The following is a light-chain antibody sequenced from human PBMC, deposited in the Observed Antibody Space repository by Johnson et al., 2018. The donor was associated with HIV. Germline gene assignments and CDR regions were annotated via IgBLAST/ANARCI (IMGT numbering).Light chain of an antibody. J-gene: IGLJ1*01. CDR3: GTWDSSLSVV. Sequence: QSVLTQPPSVSAAPGQKVTISCSGSSSNIGNNYVSWYQQLPGTVPKLLIYDNNKRPSGIPDRFSGSKSGTSATLGITGLQTGDEADYYCGTWDSSLSVVFGTWTKFTVL. V-gene: IGLV1-51*01. CDR2: DNN. CDR1: SSNIGNNY.